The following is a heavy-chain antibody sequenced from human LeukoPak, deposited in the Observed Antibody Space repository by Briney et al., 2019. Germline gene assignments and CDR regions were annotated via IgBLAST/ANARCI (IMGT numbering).Heavy chain of an antibody. J-gene: IGHJ4*02. D-gene: IGHD6-19*01. V-gene: IGHV3-23*01. CDR2: VSGSVGST. CDR3: AKRIAVAGPHRALDY. CDR1: GFTFSSYA. Sequence: GGSLRLSCAASGFTFSSYAMRWVRQAPGKGREWVSAVSGSVGSTFYADHVTGRFNISRDHSKNTLYLQMNSLRAEDTAVYYCAKRIAVAGPHRALDYWGQGTLVTVSS.